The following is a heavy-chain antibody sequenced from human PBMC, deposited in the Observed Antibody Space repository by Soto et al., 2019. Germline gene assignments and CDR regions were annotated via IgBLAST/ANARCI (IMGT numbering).Heavy chain of an antibody. D-gene: IGHD6-19*01. CDR2: IYPGDSDT. V-gene: IGHV5-51*01. CDR1: GYSFTSYW. J-gene: IGHJ4*02. CDR3: ARCPGGPSGWIYFDY. Sequence: GESLKISCKGSGYSFTSYWIGWVRQMPGKGLEWMGIIYPGDSDTRYIPSFQGQVTISADKSISTAYLQWSSLKASDTAMYYCARCPGGPSGWIYFDYWGQGTLVTVSS.